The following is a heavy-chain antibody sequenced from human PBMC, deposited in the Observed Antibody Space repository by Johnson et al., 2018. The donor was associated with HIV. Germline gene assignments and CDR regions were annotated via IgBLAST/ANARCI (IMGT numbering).Heavy chain of an antibody. V-gene: IGHV3-66*01. J-gene: IGHJ3*02. CDR2: IYSGGST. CDR3: ARVLAFDI. CDR1: GFTVSSNY. Sequence: VQLLESGGGLVQPGGSLRLSCAASGFTVSSNYMSWVRQAPGKGLEWVSVIYSGGSTYYADSVKGRFTISRDNSKNTLYLQMNSMRAEDTAVYYCARVLAFDIWGQGTMVTVSS.